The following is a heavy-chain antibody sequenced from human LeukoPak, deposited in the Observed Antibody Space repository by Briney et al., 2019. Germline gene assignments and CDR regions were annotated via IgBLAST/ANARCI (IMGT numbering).Heavy chain of an antibody. CDR2: ISAYNGNT. V-gene: IGHV1-18*01. CDR1: GYTFTSYR. CDR3: ARDGTGYSSGWLDY. D-gene: IGHD6-19*01. J-gene: IGHJ4*02. Sequence: ASVKVSCKASGYTFTSYRISWVRQAPAQGLEWMGWISAYNGNTNYAQKLQGRVTMTTDTSTSTAYMELRSLRSDDTAVYYCARDGTGYSSGWLDYWGQGTLVTVSS.